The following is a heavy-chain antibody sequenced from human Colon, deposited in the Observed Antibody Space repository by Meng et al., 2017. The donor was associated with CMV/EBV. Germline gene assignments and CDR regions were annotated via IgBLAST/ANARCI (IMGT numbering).Heavy chain of an antibody. V-gene: IGHV3-74*01. D-gene: IGHD6-6*01. CDR1: GFTFSNSW. Sequence: GGSLRLSCAASGFTFSNSWMHWVRQVPGKGLVWVSRLSSDASISASADFAKGRFTISRDNAKNTMYLQMTSLRVEDTSIYYCMTPTGSSDYWGQGTLVTVSS. CDR2: LSSDASIS. CDR3: MTPTGSSDY. J-gene: IGHJ4*02.